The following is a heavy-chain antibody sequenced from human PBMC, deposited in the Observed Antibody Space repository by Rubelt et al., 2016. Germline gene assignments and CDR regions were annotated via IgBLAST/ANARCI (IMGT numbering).Heavy chain of an antibody. Sequence: IDADDDKYYSTSLKTRLTISKDTSKNQVVLTMTNMDPVDTATYYCARIRYYDYDWGSLYGMDVWGQGTTVTVSS. V-gene: IGHV2-70*01. J-gene: IGHJ6*02. CDR2: IDADDDK. CDR3: ARIRYYDYDWGSLYGMDV. D-gene: IGHD3-16*01.